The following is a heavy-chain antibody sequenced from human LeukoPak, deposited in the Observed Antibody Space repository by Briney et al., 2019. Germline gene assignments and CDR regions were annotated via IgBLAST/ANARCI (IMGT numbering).Heavy chain of an antibody. CDR1: GGTFSSYA. CDR2: IIPIFGTA. CDR3: ASQDSPRGYSYGYVDY. J-gene: IGHJ4*02. V-gene: IGHV1-69*13. D-gene: IGHD5-18*01. Sequence: SVKVSCKASGGTFSSYAISWVRQAPGQGLEWMGGIIPIFGTANYAQKFQGRVTITADESTSTAYMELSSLRSEDTAVYYCASQDSPRGYSYGYVDYWGQGTLVAVSS.